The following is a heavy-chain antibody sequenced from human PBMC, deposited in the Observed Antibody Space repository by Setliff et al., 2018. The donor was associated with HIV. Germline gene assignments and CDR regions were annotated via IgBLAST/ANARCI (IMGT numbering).Heavy chain of an antibody. J-gene: IGHJ4*02. D-gene: IGHD2-15*01. V-gene: IGHV3-73*01. CDR2: IKSKTNNYAT. CDR1: GFTFSGSA. CDR3: TRLGPSDYCGGGNCYYDY. Sequence: GGSLRLSCAASGFTFSGSAMHWVRQASGKGLEWVGRIKSKTNNYATAYAASVKGRFTFSRDDSKKTAYLQMNSLKTEDTAVYFCTRLGPSDYCGGGNCYYDYWGQGTLVTVSS.